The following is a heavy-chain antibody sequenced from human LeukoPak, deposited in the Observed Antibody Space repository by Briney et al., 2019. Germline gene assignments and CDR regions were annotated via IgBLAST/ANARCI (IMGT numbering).Heavy chain of an antibody. V-gene: IGHV3-74*01. D-gene: IGHD3-10*01. J-gene: IGHJ4*02. CDR2: INSDGSNT. CDR1: GFIFSNYW. Sequence: GGSLRLSCAASGFIFSNYWMHWVRQAPGKGLVWVSRINSDGSNTTYADSVKGRFTISRDSAKNTLYLQMNSLRAEDTAVYYCARGSYYGSGTSYSPSSYWGQGTRVTVSS. CDR3: ARGSYYGSGTSYSPSSY.